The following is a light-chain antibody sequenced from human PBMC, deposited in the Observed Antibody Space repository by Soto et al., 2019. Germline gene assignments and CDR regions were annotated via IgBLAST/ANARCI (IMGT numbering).Light chain of an antibody. J-gene: IGKJ2*01. CDR3: RQRSNWPAFT. CDR2: DTF. CDR1: QSVSSY. V-gene: IGKV3-11*01. Sequence: EIVLTQSPATLSLSPGERATLSCRASQSVSSYLAWYQQKPGQAPRLLIYDTFNRATGIPARFSGSGSGTDFTLTISSLEPEDFAFYYCRQRSNWPAFTFGQGTKLEIK.